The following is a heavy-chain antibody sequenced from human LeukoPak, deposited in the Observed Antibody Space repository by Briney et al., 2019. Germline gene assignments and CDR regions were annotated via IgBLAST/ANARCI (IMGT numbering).Heavy chain of an antibody. J-gene: IGHJ5*02. CDR1: GFTFSSYA. V-gene: IGHV3-23*01. CDR3: VRGWQQLGS. D-gene: IGHD1-1*01. CDR2: IGGSGGST. Sequence: PGGSLRLSCGASGFTFSSYAMSWVRQAPGKGLEWVSAIGGSGGSTYYADSVKGRFTISRDNSKNTLYLQMNSLRAEDTAVYYCVRGWQQLGSWGRGTLVTVSS.